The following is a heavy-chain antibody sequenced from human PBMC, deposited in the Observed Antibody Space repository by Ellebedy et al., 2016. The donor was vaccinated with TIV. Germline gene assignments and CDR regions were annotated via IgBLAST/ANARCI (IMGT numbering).Heavy chain of an antibody. D-gene: IGHD3-10*01. V-gene: IGHV3-30-3*01. CDR1: GFTFSSYA. CDR2: ISYGGSNK. J-gene: IGHJ4*02. Sequence: GESLKISXAASGFTFSSYALHWVRQAPGKGLQWVAVISYGGSNKYYADSVKGRFTISRDSSKNTVYLQMNSLRPDDTAVYYCARDKDEFGELYHFDYWGQGTLVTVSS. CDR3: ARDKDEFGELYHFDY.